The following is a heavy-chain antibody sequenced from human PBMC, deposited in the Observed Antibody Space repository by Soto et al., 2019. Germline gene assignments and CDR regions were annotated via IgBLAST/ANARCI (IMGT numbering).Heavy chain of an antibody. V-gene: IGHV4-4*07. CDR3: AREGYTATVPTFDS. J-gene: IGHJ4*02. D-gene: IGHD5-18*01. CDR2: IYSSGST. CDR1: GGSINSYY. Sequence: QVQLQESGPGLVKPSETLSLTCTVSGGSINSYYWTWIRQPAGKGLEWIGRIYSSGSTNYNPSLKSRVTMSLDTSKNQFSLKLSSVTAADTAVYYCAREGYTATVPTFDSWGQGTLVTVSS.